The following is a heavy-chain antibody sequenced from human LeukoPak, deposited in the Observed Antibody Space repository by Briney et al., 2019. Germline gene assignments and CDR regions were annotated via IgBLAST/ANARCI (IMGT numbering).Heavy chain of an antibody. Sequence: SVKVSCKASGGTFSSYAISWVRQAPGQGLEWMGGIIPIFGTANYAQKFQGRVTMTRDTSISTAYMELSRLRSDDTAVYYCARDSLSGAAAGGFDYWGQGTLVTVSS. CDR1: GGTFSSYA. J-gene: IGHJ4*02. D-gene: IGHD6-13*01. CDR3: ARDSLSGAAAGGFDY. CDR2: IIPIFGTA. V-gene: IGHV1-69*05.